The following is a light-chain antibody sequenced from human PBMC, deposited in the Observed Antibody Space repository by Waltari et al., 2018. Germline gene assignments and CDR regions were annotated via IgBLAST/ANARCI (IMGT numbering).Light chain of an antibody. J-gene: IGKJ1*01. V-gene: IGKV2D-29*01. CDR1: QSLLQSDRKTY. Sequence: DIVMTQTPFSLSVTPGQPASISCKSSQSLLQSDRKTYLYWYLQKPGQPPHLLIYDVSFRFPGVPDRFSGSGSGTDFTLKISRVEAEDVGVYYCMQGMRLPWTFGQGTKVEI. CDR2: DVS. CDR3: MQGMRLPWT.